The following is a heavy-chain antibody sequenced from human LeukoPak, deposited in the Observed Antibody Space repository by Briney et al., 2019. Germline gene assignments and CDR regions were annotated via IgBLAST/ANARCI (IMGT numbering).Heavy chain of an antibody. CDR2: IYYSGST. CDR1: GGSISSGGYY. Sequence: SQTLSLTCTVSGGSISSGGYYWSWIRQHPGKGLEWIGYIYYSGSTYYNPSLKSRVTISVDTSKNQFSLKLSSVTAADTAVYYCARDTASGYSGYPNWFDPWGQGTLVTVSS. D-gene: IGHD5-12*01. V-gene: IGHV4-31*03. J-gene: IGHJ5*02. CDR3: ARDTASGYSGYPNWFDP.